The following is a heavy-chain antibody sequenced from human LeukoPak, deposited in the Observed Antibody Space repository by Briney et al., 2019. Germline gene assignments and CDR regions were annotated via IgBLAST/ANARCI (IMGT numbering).Heavy chain of an antibody. Sequence: GGSLRPSCAASGFTFSSYAMSWVRQAPGKGLEWVSGISGSGGSTYYADSVKGRLTISRDNAKNSLYLQMNSLRAEDTAVYYCAELGITMIGGVWGKGTTVTISS. J-gene: IGHJ6*04. CDR1: GFTFSSYA. V-gene: IGHV3-23*01. CDR2: ISGSGGST. D-gene: IGHD3-10*02. CDR3: AELGITMIGGV.